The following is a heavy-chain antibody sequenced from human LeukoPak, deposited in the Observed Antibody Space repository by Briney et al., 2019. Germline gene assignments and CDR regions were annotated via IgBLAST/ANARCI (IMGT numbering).Heavy chain of an antibody. J-gene: IGHJ4*02. CDR3: ARHSGTTNYFDY. D-gene: IGHD1-7*01. CDR1: GGSISSSSYY. Sequence: SETLSLTCTVSGGSISSSSYYWAWIRQPPGKGLEWIGSIYYSGSTYYHPSLKSRVTISVDTSKKQFSLKLSSVTAADTTVYYCARHSGTTNYFDYWGQGTLVTVSS. V-gene: IGHV4-39*01. CDR2: IYYSGST.